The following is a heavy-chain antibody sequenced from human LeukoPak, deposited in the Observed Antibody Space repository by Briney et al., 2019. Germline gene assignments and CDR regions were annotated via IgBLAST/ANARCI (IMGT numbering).Heavy chain of an antibody. V-gene: IGHV1-69*04. CDR2: IIPILGIA. CDR1: GGTFSSYA. Sequence: ASVKVSCKASGGTFSSYAISWVRQAPGRGLEWTGRIIPILGIANYAQKFQGRVTITTDESTSTAYMELSSLRSEDTAVYYCARVVDVAAAAHNWFDPWGQGTLVTVSS. D-gene: IGHD6-13*01. CDR3: ARVVDVAAAAHNWFDP. J-gene: IGHJ5*02.